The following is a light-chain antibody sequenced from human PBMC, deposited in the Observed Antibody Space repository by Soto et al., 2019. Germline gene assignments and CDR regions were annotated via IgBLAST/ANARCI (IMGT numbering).Light chain of an antibody. J-gene: IGKJ2*01. Sequence: DIQMTQSPSTLSASVGDRVTITCRASQSITNWLAWYQQKPGKAPKLLIYKASSLESGFPSRFSGSGSGTEFTITISSLQPDDFGTYYCQQYDSDPYTFGQGTNLEIK. CDR1: QSITNW. V-gene: IGKV1-5*03. CDR2: KAS. CDR3: QQYDSDPYT.